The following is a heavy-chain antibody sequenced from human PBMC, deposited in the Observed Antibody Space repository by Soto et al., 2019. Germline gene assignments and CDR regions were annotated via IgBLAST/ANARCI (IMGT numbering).Heavy chain of an antibody. J-gene: IGHJ6*02. CDR2: ISISGSTI. Sequence: RLSCAASGFTFSSYEMNWVRQAPGKGLEWVSYISISGSTIYYADSVKGRFTISRDNAKNSLYLQMNSLRAEDTAVYYCAREAVVVVAATSYYYYGMEVWGQGTKVTVSS. CDR1: GFTFSSYE. CDR3: AREAVVVVAATSYYYYGMEV. V-gene: IGHV3-48*03. D-gene: IGHD2-15*01.